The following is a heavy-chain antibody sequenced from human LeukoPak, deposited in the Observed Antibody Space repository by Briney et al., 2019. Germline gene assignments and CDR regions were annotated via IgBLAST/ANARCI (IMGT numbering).Heavy chain of an antibody. CDR1: GFTLGSHD. CDR3: VREARGYHYTYFDY. J-gene: IGHJ4*02. V-gene: IGHV3-13*01. Sequence: QPGGSLRLSCTASGFTLGSHDMHWVRQTTGEGLEWVAAIASGFQTFYAGSVKGRFTVSREDAENSLYLQMNSLRAGDTAVYYCVREARGYHYTYFDYWGQGTLVTVSS. CDR2: IASGFQT. D-gene: IGHD5-18*01.